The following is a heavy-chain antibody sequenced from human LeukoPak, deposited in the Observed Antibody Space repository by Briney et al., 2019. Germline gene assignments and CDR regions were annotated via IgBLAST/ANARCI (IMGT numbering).Heavy chain of an antibody. CDR1: GLSISSYY. CDR3: ARDIVVVVAATLGENWFDP. CDR2: ILYSGTT. D-gene: IGHD2-15*01. J-gene: IGHJ5*02. Sequence: SETLSLTCTVSGLSISSYYWSWLRQPPGKGLEWIGYILYSGTTNSNPSLKSRVTISVDTSKNQISLKLSSVTAADTAVYYSARDIVVVVAATLGENWFDPWGQGTLVTVSS. V-gene: IGHV4-59*08.